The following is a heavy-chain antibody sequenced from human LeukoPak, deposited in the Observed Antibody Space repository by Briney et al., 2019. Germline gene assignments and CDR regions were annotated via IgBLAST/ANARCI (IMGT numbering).Heavy chain of an antibody. CDR1: GCSVSSHY. Sequence: GGSLRLSCAVSGCSVSSHYLNWVRQAPGKGLEWVSVIYSGGSTYYADSVKGRFTISRDNLRNTLFLQMNSLRAEDTAVYYCAKDGGSYTGYFDYWGQGTLVTVSS. CDR3: AKDGGSYTGYFDY. J-gene: IGHJ4*02. CDR2: IYSGGST. V-gene: IGHV3-53*01. D-gene: IGHD1-26*01.